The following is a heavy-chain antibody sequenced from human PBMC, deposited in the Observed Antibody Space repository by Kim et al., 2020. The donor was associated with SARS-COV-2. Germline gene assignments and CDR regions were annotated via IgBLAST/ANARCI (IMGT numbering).Heavy chain of an antibody. CDR2: ISSSSSTI. CDR3: AGLVWKIDY. J-gene: IGHJ4*02. CDR1: GFTFSSYS. D-gene: IGHD3-16*01. V-gene: IGHV3-48*04. Sequence: GGSLRLSCAASGFTFSSYSMNWVRQAPGKGLEWVSYISSSSSTIYYADSVKGRFTISRDNAKNSLYLQMNSLRAEDTAVYYCAGLVWKIDYWGQGTLVTVSS.